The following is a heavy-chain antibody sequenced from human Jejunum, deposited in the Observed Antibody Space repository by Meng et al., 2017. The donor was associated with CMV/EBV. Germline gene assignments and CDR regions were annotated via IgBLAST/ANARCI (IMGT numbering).Heavy chain of an antibody. Sequence: VEFGGDLVQPGGDLIHSCAVAGFNVIRDFMHWVRQAPRKGLEWVSIMYGDGGTDYADSVKGRFTISRDNSKNTLYLQINSLRAEDTAVYYCASPPPIGAALDYWGQGTLVTVSS. CDR2: MYGDGGT. V-gene: IGHV3-66*01. D-gene: IGHD6-6*01. CDR3: ASPPPIGAALDY. CDR1: GFNVIRDF. J-gene: IGHJ4*02.